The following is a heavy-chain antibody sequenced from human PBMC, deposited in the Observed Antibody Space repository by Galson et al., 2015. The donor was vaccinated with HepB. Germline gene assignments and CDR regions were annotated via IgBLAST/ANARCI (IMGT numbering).Heavy chain of an antibody. CDR2: ISSSSSYI. D-gene: IGHD3-22*01. V-gene: IGHV3-21*01. CDR1: RDIFSHAW. CDR3: ARGAAMIVVVTPLDY. J-gene: IGHJ4*02. Sequence: SLRLSCAASRDIFSHAWMTWVRQAPGKGLEWVSSISSSSSYIYYADSVKGRFTISRDNAKNSLYLQMNSLRAEDTAVYYCARGAAMIVVVTPLDYWGQGTLVTVSS.